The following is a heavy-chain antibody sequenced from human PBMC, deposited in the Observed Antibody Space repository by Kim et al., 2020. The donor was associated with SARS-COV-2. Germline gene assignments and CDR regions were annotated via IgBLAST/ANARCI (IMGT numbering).Heavy chain of an antibody. CDR3: AKDGDYDFWSGFNDY. D-gene: IGHD3-3*01. V-gene: IGHV3-23*01. J-gene: IGHJ4*02. Sequence: DSVKGRFTISRDNSKNTLYLQMNSLRAEDTAVYYCAKDGDYDFWSGFNDYWGQGTLVTVSS.